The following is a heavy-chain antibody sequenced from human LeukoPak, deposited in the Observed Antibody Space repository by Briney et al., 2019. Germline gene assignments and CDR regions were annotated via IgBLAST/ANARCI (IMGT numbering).Heavy chain of an antibody. CDR1: GFTFSNYG. J-gene: IGHJ5*02. V-gene: IGHV3-30*03. CDR2: ISYDGSNK. D-gene: IGHD3-16*02. CDR3: ARSPSSFDP. Sequence: GRSLRLSCAASGFTFSNYGMHWVRQAPGKGLEWVALISYDGSNKYYADSVKGRFTISRDNSKNTLYLQMNSLRAEDTAVYYCARSPSSFDPWGQGTLVTVSS.